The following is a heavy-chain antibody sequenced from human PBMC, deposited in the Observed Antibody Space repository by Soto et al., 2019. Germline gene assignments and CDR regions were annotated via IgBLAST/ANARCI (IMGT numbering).Heavy chain of an antibody. CDR3: AKRMGEDSGFEY. Sequence: EVQLLESGGGLVQPGGSLRLSCAASGFIFSSYAMSWVRQAPGKGLEWVSAISGSGGSTYYADSVKGRFTISRDNSKNTLYLQMNSLRAEDTAVYYCAKRMGEDSGFEYWGQGTLVTVSS. D-gene: IGHD1-26*01. J-gene: IGHJ4*02. CDR1: GFIFSSYA. V-gene: IGHV3-23*01. CDR2: ISGSGGST.